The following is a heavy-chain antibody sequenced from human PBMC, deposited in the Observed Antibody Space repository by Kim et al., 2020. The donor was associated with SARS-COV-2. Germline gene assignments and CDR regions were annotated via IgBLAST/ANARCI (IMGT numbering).Heavy chain of an antibody. CDR3: AREVRLRAFGF. Sequence: GGSLRLSCAASGFTVSSNYMSWVRQAPGKGLEWVSVIYSGGSTYYADAAKGRFTISRENSTNTPLFQMISMRDEETAVSYYAREVRLRAFGFLGQGTM. V-gene: IGHV3-66*01. CDR2: IYSGGST. D-gene: IGHD3-16*01. CDR1: GFTVSSNY. J-gene: IGHJ3*01.